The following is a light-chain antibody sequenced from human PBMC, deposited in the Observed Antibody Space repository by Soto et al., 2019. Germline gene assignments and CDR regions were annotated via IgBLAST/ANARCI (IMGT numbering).Light chain of an antibody. J-gene: IGKJ4*01. CDR3: QQYGSLS. Sequence: IVVTQSPATLSVSPGERAALSCRASQGVGSNLAWYQQRPGQAPRLLIYDASTRATGIPDRFSGSGSGTEFTLTISSLQSEDFAVYYCQQYGSLSFGGGTKVDIK. CDR1: QGVGSN. V-gene: IGKV3-15*01. CDR2: DAS.